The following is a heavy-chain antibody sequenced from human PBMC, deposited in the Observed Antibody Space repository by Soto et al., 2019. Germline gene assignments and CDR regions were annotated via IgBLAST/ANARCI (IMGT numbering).Heavy chain of an antibody. D-gene: IGHD3-10*01. CDR1: GFTFSDYY. CDR3: ARAPYYYGSGSYYHLYYYYGMDV. J-gene: IGHJ6*02. V-gene: IGHV3-11*01. CDR2: ISSSGSTI. Sequence: PGGSLRLSCTASGFTFSDYYMSWIRQAPGKGLEWVSYISSSGSTIYYADSVKGRFTISRDNAKNSLYLQMNSLRAEETAVYYCARAPYYYGSGSYYHLYYYYGMDVWGQGTTVTVSS.